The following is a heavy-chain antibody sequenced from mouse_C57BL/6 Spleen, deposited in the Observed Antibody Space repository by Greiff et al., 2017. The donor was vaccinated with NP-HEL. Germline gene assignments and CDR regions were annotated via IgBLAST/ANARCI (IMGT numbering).Heavy chain of an antibody. CDR1: GYSITSGYY. CDR2: ISYDGSN. CDR3: ARGGLYFDY. V-gene: IGHV3-6*01. J-gene: IGHJ2*01. Sequence: DVQLQESGPGLVKPSQSLSLTCSVTGYSITSGYYWNWIRQFPGNKLEWMGYISYDGSNNYNPSLKNRISITRDTSKNQFFLKLNSVTTEDTATYYCARGGLYFDYWGQGTTLTVSS.